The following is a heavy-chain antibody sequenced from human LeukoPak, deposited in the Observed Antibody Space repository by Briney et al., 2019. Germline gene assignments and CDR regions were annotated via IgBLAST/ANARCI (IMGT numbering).Heavy chain of an antibody. CDR2: INPNSGAT. CDR1: GYTFTDYY. J-gene: IGHJ3*02. V-gene: IGHV1-2*02. CDR3: ARELAINDACDI. Sequence: ASVKVSRKSSGYTFTDYYMHWVGQAAGRGVEWMGWINPNSGATNSAQKFQGRVTIARDTSISSAYMELSRVRSDDTAVYYCARELAINDACDIWGQGTMVTVSS. D-gene: IGHD2-2*02.